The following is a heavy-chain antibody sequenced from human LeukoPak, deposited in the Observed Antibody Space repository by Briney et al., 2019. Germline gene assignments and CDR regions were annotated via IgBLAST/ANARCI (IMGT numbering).Heavy chain of an antibody. CDR2: ISSSGSTI. V-gene: IGHV3-48*03. Sequence: GGSLRLSCAASGFTFSSYEMNWVRQAQGKGLEWVSYISSSGSTIYYADSVKGRFTISRDNAKNSLYLQMNSLRAEDTAVYYCARAAGYYDRWGYYYYYYMDVWGKGTTVTVSS. CDR3: ARAAGYYDRWGYYYYYYMDV. CDR1: GFTFSSYE. D-gene: IGHD3-22*01. J-gene: IGHJ6*03.